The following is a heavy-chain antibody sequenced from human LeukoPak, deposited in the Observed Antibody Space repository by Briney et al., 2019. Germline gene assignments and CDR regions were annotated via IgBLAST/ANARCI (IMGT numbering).Heavy chain of an antibody. CDR1: GFTFSSSD. CDR2: ISSSSSYI. CDR3: ARHFWSGYYADY. Sequence: GGSLRLSCAASGFTFSSSDMNWVRQAPGKGLEWVSSISSSSSYIYYADSVKGRFTISRDNAKNSLYLQMNSLRAEDTAVYYCARHFWSGYYADYWGQGTLVTVSS. D-gene: IGHD3-3*02. V-gene: IGHV3-21*01. J-gene: IGHJ4*02.